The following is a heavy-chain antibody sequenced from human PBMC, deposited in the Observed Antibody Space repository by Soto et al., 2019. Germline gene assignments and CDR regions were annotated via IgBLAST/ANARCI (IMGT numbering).Heavy chain of an antibody. D-gene: IGHD4-4*01. CDR1: GFTFSSYA. Sequence: PGASLRLSCAASGFTFSSYAMSWVRQAPGKGLELVSAISGNGADTSYADSVRGRFTISRDNSKNTVFLQMNSLRADDTAVYYCAKGRNYLIDFDYLGQGTLVTVSS. CDR2: ISGNGADT. V-gene: IGHV3-23*01. J-gene: IGHJ4*02. CDR3: AKGRNYLIDFDY.